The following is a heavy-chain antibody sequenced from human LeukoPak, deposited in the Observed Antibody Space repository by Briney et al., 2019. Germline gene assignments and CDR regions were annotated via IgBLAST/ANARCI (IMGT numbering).Heavy chain of an antibody. CDR3: ARHHTSSKPIDY. Sequence: SETLSLTCTVSGGSISSYYWGWIRQPPGKGLEWIGSVYSTGHTNYNLSLKSRVTMSIDTSKNQLSLKLTSVTAADTAMYYCARHHTSSKPIDYWGQGTLVNVST. V-gene: IGHV4-59*04. D-gene: IGHD3-16*01. CDR1: GGSISSYY. J-gene: IGHJ4*02. CDR2: VYSTGHT.